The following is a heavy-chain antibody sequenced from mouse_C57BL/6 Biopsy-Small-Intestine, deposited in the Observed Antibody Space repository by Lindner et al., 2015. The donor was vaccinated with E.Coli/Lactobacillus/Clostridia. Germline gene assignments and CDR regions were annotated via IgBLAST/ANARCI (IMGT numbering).Heavy chain of an antibody. D-gene: IGHD2-4*01. CDR1: GYTFTSYG. CDR3: ANLIYYDYDDPSMDY. CDR2: IYPRSGNT. J-gene: IGHJ4*01. Sequence: VQLQESGAELARPGASVKLSCKASGYTFTSYGISWVKQRTGQGLEWIGEIYPRSGNTYYNEKFKGKATLTADKSSSTAYMELRSLTSEDSAVYFCANLIYYDYDDPSMDYWGQGTSVTVSS. V-gene: IGHV1-81*01.